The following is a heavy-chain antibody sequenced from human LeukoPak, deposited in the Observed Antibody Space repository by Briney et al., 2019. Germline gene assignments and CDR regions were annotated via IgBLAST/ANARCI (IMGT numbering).Heavy chain of an antibody. CDR2: MNPNSGNT. V-gene: IGHV1-8*02. CDR1: GYTFTSYD. CDR3: ARAVAVPGRRYFDY. Sequence: ASVKVSCKASGYTFTSYDIDWVRQATGQGLEWMGWMNPNSGNTGYAQKFQGRVSMTGSTSTSTAYMELSSLRSDDTAVYYCARAVAVPGRRYFDYWGQGTLVTVSS. D-gene: IGHD6-19*01. J-gene: IGHJ4*02.